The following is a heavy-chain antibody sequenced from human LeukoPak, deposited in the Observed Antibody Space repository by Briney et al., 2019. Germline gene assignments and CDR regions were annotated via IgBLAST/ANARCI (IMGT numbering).Heavy chain of an antibody. CDR3: ARGRYMDV. CDR2: MNPKCGDT. Sequence: GASVKVSCKASGYIFIDYEINWVRQATGQGLEWMGWMNPKCGDTGYEQKFQGRVTITRDSSIRTVYMELSSLRSEDTALYYCARGRYMDVWGKGTTVTVSS. J-gene: IGHJ6*03. V-gene: IGHV1-8*03. CDR1: GYIFIDYE.